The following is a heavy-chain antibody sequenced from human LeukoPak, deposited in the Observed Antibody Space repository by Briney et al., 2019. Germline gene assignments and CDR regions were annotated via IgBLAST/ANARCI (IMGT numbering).Heavy chain of an antibody. Sequence: SETLSLTCSVSGGSIRSNFWSWIRQPAGKGLEWIGYIDDSGNTKYNPSLKNRVTMSVDTSKTQLSLNLRSVTAADTAVYFCANSYTVTTSPFDYWGQGTLVSVSS. CDR1: GGSIRSNF. D-gene: IGHD4-17*01. CDR3: ANSYTVTTSPFDY. J-gene: IGHJ4*02. CDR2: IDDSGNT. V-gene: IGHV4-59*01.